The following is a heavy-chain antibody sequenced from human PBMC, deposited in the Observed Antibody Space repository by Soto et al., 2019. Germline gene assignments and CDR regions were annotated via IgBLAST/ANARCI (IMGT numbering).Heavy chain of an antibody. Sequence: ASVKVSCKASGYTFTGYYMHWVRQAPGQGLEWMGWINPNSGGTNYAQKFQGWVTMTRDTSISTAYMELSRLRSDDTAVYYCARDSPLRYCSGGSCYSLAFDYWGQGTLVTVSS. D-gene: IGHD2-15*01. CDR1: GYTFTGYY. V-gene: IGHV1-2*04. CDR3: ARDSPLRYCSGGSCYSLAFDY. CDR2: INPNSGGT. J-gene: IGHJ4*02.